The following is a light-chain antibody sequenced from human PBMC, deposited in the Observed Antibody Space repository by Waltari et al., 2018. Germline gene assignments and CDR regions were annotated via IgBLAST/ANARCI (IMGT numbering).Light chain of an antibody. Sequence: QSVLNQPPSASGTPGQRVTIPCSGGSFNIGSNIVNWYQQLPGTAPKLLIYGNDQRPXXXXXXXXGSKSGTSASLAISGLQSEDEADYYCAAWDDSLNGVIFGGGTKLSVL. CDR2: GND. J-gene: IGLJ2*01. CDR3: AAWDDSLNGVI. CDR1: SFNIGSNI. V-gene: IGLV1-44*01.